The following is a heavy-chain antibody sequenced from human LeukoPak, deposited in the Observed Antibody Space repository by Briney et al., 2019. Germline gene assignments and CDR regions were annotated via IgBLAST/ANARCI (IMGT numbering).Heavy chain of an antibody. J-gene: IGHJ4*02. Sequence: GGSLRLSCAASGFTFSSYAMSWVRQAPGKGLEWVSAISGSGGSTYYADSVKGRFTISRDNSKNTLYLQMNSLRAEDTAVYYCAKFSTYYSSSWSDYWGQGTLVTVSP. D-gene: IGHD6-13*01. CDR1: GFTFSSYA. CDR2: ISGSGGST. CDR3: AKFSTYYSSSWSDY. V-gene: IGHV3-23*01.